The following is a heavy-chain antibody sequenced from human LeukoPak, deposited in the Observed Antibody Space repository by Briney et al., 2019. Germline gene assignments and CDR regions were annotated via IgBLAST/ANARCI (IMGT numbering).Heavy chain of an antibody. CDR3: ARVAPAADDAFDI. D-gene: IGHD2-2*01. Sequence: PGGSLRLSCAASGFTFSSYEMSWVRQAPGKGLEWVSYISSSGSTIYYADSVKGRFTISRDNAKNSLYLQMNSLRAEDTAVYYCARVAPAADDAFDIWGQGTMVTVSS. CDR1: GFTFSSYE. CDR2: ISSSGSTI. V-gene: IGHV3-48*03. J-gene: IGHJ3*02.